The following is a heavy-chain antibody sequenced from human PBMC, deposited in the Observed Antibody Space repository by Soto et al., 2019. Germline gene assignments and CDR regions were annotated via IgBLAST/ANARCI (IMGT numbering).Heavy chain of an antibody. CDR1: GFTFSCYA. J-gene: IGHJ3*02. CDR2: ISGSGGST. V-gene: IGHV3-23*01. Sequence: VGSLRLSCASSGFTFSCYAMSWVRQAPGKGLEWVSAISGSGGSTYYADSVKGRFTISRDNSKNTLYLQMNSLRAEDTAVYYCASYCSGGSCYSARTFDSWGQGTMVTGSS. D-gene: IGHD2-15*01. CDR3: ASYCSGGSCYSARTFDS.